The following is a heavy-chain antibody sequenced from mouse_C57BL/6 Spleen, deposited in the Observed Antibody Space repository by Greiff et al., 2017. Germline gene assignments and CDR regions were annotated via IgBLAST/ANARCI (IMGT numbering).Heavy chain of an antibody. CDR1: GYTFTDYN. D-gene: IGHD1-1*01. CDR3: ARSSGTTVVVPSYYFDY. Sequence: EVQLQQSGPELVKPGASVKMSCKASGYTFTDYNMHWVKQSHGKSLEWIGYINPNNGGTSYNQKFKGKATLTVNKSSSTAYMELRSLTSEDSAVYYCARSSGTTVVVPSYYFDYWGQGTTLTVSS. CDR2: INPNNGGT. V-gene: IGHV1-22*01. J-gene: IGHJ2*01.